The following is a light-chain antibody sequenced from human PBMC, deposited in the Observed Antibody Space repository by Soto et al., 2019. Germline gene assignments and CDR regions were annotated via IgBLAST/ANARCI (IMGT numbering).Light chain of an antibody. V-gene: IGKV3-20*01. CDR2: GAS. Sequence: EIVLTQSPGTLSLSPVERATLSFMASQSVSNNYLAWYQQKPGQAPRLLIYGASNRATGIPDRFSGSGSGTDFTLTISRLETEDFAVYYCQQYGSSGTFGRGTKVDIK. CDR1: QSVSNNY. J-gene: IGKJ4*02. CDR3: QQYGSSGT.